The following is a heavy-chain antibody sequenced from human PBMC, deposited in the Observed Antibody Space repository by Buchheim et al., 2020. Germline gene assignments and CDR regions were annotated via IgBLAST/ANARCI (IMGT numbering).Heavy chain of an antibody. D-gene: IGHD6-13*01. Sequence: EVQLVESGGGLVQPGGSLRLSCAASGFTFSSYWMYWVRQAPGKGLMWVSRINSDGSITRYADSVKGRFTISRDNAKNSLYLKMNSLRAEDTVVYYCARDTASSSWLFDYWGQGTL. CDR3: ARDTASSSWLFDY. CDR2: INSDGSIT. J-gene: IGHJ4*02. CDR1: GFTFSSYW. V-gene: IGHV3-74*01.